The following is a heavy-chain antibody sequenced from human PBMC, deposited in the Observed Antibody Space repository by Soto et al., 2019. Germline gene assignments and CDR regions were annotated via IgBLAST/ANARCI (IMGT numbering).Heavy chain of an antibody. D-gene: IGHD4-4*01. CDR2: IYYSGST. Sequence: LSLTCTVSGGSISSGGYYWSWIRQHPGKGLEWIGYIYYSGSTYYNPSLKSRVTISVDTSKNQFSLKLSSVTAADTAVYYCARDTATVTQTYYYYGMDVWGQGTTVTVSS. CDR3: ARDTATVTQTYYYYGMDV. V-gene: IGHV4-31*03. CDR1: GGSISSGGYY. J-gene: IGHJ6*02.